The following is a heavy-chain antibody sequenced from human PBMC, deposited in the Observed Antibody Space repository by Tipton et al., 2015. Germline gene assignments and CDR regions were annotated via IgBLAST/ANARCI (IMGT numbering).Heavy chain of an antibody. CDR2: IHSTGST. CDR3: ARARGRLGGLFDS. J-gene: IGHJ4*02. V-gene: IGHV4-59*01. D-gene: IGHD4-23*01. Sequence: TLSLTCTVPGDSISNYYWSWIRQPPGKGLEWIGYIHSTGSTDYNPSLKSRVTISVDTSKTQFSQKMSSVTASDTAVYYCARARGRLGGLFDSWGQGILVTVSS. CDR1: GDSISNYY.